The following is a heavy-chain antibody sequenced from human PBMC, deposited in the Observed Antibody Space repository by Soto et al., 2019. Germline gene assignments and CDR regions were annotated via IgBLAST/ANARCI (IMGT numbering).Heavy chain of an antibody. V-gene: IGHV2-26*01. CDR1: GFSLSNARMG. Sequence: SGPTLVNPTETLTLTCTVSGFSLSNARMGVSWIRQPPGKALEWLAHIFSNDEKSYSTSLKSRLTISKDTSKSQVVLTMTNMDPVDTSTYYCARVPAGYYGMDVWGQGTTVTVSS. D-gene: IGHD6-13*01. J-gene: IGHJ6*02. CDR2: IFSNDEK. CDR3: ARVPAGYYGMDV.